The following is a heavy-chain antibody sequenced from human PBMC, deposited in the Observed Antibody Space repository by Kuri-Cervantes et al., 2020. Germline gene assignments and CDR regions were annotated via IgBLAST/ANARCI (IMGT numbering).Heavy chain of an antibody. Sequence: SCTVSGGSISSGGYYWSWIRQHPGKGLEWIGYIYYSGSTYYNPSLKSRVTISVDTSKNQFSLKLSSVTAADTAVYYCARELRGTGGPEPDIWGQGTMVTVSS. CDR1: GGSISSGGYY. CDR3: ARELRGTGGPEPDI. J-gene: IGHJ3*02. V-gene: IGHV4-31*02. CDR2: IYYSGST. D-gene: IGHD1-1*01.